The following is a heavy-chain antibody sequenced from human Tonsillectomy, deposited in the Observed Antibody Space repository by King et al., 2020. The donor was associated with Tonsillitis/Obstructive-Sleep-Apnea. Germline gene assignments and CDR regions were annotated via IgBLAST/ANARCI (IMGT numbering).Heavy chain of an antibody. V-gene: IGHV3-23*04. CDR3: AKLNGIVVVPAAIDY. Sequence: VQLVESGGGLVQPGKSLRLSCAASGFTFSSYAMSWVRQAPGKGLEWVSTISGSGDSTYYADSVKGRFTISRDNSKNTLFLQMNSLRADDTALYYCAKLNGIVVVPAAIDYWGQGTLVTVPS. CDR2: ISGSGDST. CDR1: GFTFSSYA. D-gene: IGHD2-2*01. J-gene: IGHJ4*02.